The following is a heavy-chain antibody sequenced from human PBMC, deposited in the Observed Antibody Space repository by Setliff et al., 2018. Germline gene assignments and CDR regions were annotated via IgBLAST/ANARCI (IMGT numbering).Heavy chain of an antibody. D-gene: IGHD2-15*01. CDR2: IYSSGST. Sequence: ETLSLTCTVSGGAISNYYWSWIRQPPGKGLEWIGYIYSSGSTNYNPSLKSRVAISLDTPKNQFSLRLSSVTAADTAVYYCAGTRYGLGGRPYWGQGALVTVSS. J-gene: IGHJ4*02. V-gene: IGHV4-59*01. CDR3: AGTRYGLGGRPY. CDR1: GGAISNYY.